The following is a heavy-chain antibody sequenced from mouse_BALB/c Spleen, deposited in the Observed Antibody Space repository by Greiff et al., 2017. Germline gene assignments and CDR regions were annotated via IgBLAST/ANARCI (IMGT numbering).Heavy chain of an antibody. V-gene: IGHV3-2*02. D-gene: IGHD3-3*01. J-gene: IGHJ3*01. CDR2: ISYSGST. Sequence: VQLQQSGPGLVKPSQSLSLTCTVTGYSITSDYAWNWIRQFPGNKLEWMGYISYSGSTSYNPSLKSRISITRDTSKNQFFLQLNSVTTEDTATYYCARGTAGTWFAYWGQGTLVTVSA. CDR3: ARGTAGTWFAY. CDR1: GYSITSDYA.